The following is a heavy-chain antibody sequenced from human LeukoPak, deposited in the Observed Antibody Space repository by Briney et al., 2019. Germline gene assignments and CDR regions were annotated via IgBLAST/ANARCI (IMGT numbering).Heavy chain of an antibody. CDR1: GGSITTYY. J-gene: IGHJ4*02. CDR2: VYYSGST. Sequence: SETLSLTCTVSGGSITTYYGNWIRQPPGKGLEWIGTVYYSGSTYYNPSLESRVTLFVDTSKNQSSLKLSSVTAADTAVYYCAASYSTSWPEIDYWGQGTLVTVSS. D-gene: IGHD6-13*01. CDR3: AASYSTSWPEIDY. V-gene: IGHV4-59*04.